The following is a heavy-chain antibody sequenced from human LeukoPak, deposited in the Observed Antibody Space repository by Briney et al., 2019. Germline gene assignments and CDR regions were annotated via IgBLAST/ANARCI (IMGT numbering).Heavy chain of an antibody. CDR1: GFTFSGYY. CDR2: ISTSSTYT. J-gene: IGHJ6*04. D-gene: IGHD1-26*01. V-gene: IGHV3-11*05. CDR3: ARESTRKWDV. Sequence: GGSLRLSCAASGFTFSGYYMNWIRQAPGKGLEWVSYISTSSTYTNYADSVKGRFTISRDNAKNSLYLQMNSLRAEDTAVYYCARESTRKWDVWGERTTLTVSS.